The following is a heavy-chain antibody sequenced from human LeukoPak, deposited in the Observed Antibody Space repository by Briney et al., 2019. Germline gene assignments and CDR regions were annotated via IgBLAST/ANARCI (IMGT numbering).Heavy chain of an antibody. Sequence: SETLSLTCAVYGGSISGYYWSWIRQPPGKGLEWIGEINHSGSTNYNSSLESRVTISVDTSKNQFSLKLSSVTAADTAVYNCARGRMVYAKGYYYYGMDVWGQGTTVTVSS. CDR3: ARGRMVYAKGYYYYGMDV. V-gene: IGHV4-34*01. D-gene: IGHD2-8*01. J-gene: IGHJ6*02. CDR2: INHSGST. CDR1: GGSISGYY.